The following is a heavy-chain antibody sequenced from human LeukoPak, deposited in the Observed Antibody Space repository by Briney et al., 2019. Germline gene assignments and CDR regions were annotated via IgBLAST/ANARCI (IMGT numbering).Heavy chain of an antibody. V-gene: IGHV3-23*01. CDR2: ISGSGGST. Sequence: GGSLRLSCAVSGFTFSSFAMSWVRQAPGKGLEWVSTISGSGGSTYYAHSVKGRFTISRDNAKSSVYLQMTSLRVEDTAVYYCARVGGAWNSDYWGQGTLVTVSS. J-gene: IGHJ4*02. D-gene: IGHD2-15*01. CDR1: GFTFSSFA. CDR3: ARVGGAWNSDY.